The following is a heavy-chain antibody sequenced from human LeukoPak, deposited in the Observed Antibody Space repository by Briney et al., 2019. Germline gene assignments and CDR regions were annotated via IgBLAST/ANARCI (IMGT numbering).Heavy chain of an antibody. CDR2: IYSGGST. CDR3: ARDREEYCSGGSCYGSDY. V-gene: IGHV3-53*04. CDR1: GFTVSSNY. Sequence: PGGSLRLSCAASGFTVSSNYMSWVRQAPGKGLEWVSVIYSGGSTYYADSVRGRFTISRHNSKNTLYLQMNSLRAEDTAVYYCARDREEYCSGGSCYGSDYWGQGTLVTVSS. D-gene: IGHD2-15*01. J-gene: IGHJ4*02.